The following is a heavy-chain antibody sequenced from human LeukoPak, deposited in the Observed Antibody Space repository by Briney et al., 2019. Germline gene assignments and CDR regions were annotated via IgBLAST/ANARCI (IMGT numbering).Heavy chain of an antibody. CDR3: ASRADSSGYDYPFDY. Sequence: PGGSLRLSCAASGFSLSGSAVHWVRQASGKGPGWVGRVGSKASTYPTGYAASVKGGFTISRDDVKNTAYLQMNSLNTEDTAVYYCASRADSSGYDYPFDYWGQGTQVTVSS. D-gene: IGHD3-22*01. V-gene: IGHV3-73*01. CDR2: VGSKASTYPT. J-gene: IGHJ4*02. CDR1: GFSLSGSA.